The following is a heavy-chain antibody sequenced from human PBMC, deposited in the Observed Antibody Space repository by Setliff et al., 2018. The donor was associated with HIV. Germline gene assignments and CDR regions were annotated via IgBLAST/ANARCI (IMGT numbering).Heavy chain of an antibody. CDR3: ARDYCTDDSCPLDS. CDR1: GYNFFNYH. J-gene: IGHJ4*02. D-gene: IGHD2-8*01. CDR2: TNPSAPGGGQT. V-gene: IGHV1-46*01. Sequence: ASVKVSCKASGYNFFNYHLHWVRQAPGQGLEWMGMTNPSAPGGGQTTYGQKFQGRVSMTRSTSISTAYLELSGLRSEDTAVYYCARDYCTDDSCPLDSWGQGTLVTVSS.